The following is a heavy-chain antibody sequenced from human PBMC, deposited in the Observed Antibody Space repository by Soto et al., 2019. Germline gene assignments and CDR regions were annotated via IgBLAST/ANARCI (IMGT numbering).Heavy chain of an antibody. J-gene: IGHJ6*02. CDR1: GYTFTGDY. V-gene: IGHV1-2*04. D-gene: IGHD3-3*01. Sequence: ASVKVSCKASGYTFTGDYMHWVRQAPGQGLEWMGWINPNSGGTNYAQKFQGWVTMTRDTSISTAYMELSRLRSDDTAVYYCARGNYDFWSGYPRPHYYYGMDVWGQGTTVTVSS. CDR3: ARGNYDFWSGYPRPHYYYGMDV. CDR2: INPNSGGT.